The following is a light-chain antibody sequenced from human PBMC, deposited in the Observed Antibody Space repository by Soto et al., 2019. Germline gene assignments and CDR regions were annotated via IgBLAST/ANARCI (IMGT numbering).Light chain of an antibody. CDR1: QSVANNF. Sequence: ENVLTQSPDTLSLSPGERATLSCRASQSVANNFFAWYQQKPGQAPRLLIYGISNRATGIPDRFSGSGSGTDFTLTISRLEPEDFVVYYCQQYITLPHTFGQGTKLEVK. CDR3: QQYITLPHT. CDR2: GIS. V-gene: IGKV3-20*01. J-gene: IGKJ2*01.